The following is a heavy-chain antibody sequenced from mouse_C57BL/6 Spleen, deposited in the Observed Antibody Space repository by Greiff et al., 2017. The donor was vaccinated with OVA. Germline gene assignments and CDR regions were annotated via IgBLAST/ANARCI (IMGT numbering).Heavy chain of an antibody. CDR2: IYPRSGNT. D-gene: IGHD2-4*01. J-gene: IGHJ2*01. V-gene: IGHV1-81*01. Sequence: QVQLKESGAELARPGASVKLSCKASGYTFTSYGISWVKQRTGQGLEWIGEIYPRSGNTYYNEKFKGKATLTADKSSSTAYMELRSLTSEDSAVYFCARYYDYYYWGQGTTLTVSS. CDR1: GYTFTSYG. CDR3: ARYYDYYY.